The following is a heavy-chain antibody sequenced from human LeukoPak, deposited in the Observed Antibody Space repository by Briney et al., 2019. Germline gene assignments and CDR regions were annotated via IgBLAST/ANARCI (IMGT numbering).Heavy chain of an antibody. V-gene: IGHV4-59*06. Sequence: SETLSLTCTVSGGSISSYYWSWIRQHPGKGLEWIGYIYYSGSTYYNPSLKSRVTISVDTSKNQFSLKLSSVTAADTAVYYCARAYYGGNSGGWFDPWGQGTLVTVSS. D-gene: IGHD4-23*01. CDR1: GGSISSYY. CDR3: ARAYYGGNSGGWFDP. J-gene: IGHJ5*02. CDR2: IYYSGST.